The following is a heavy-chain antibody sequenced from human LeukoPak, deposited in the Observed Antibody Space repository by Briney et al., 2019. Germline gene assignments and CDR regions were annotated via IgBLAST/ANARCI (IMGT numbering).Heavy chain of an antibody. Sequence: ASVKVSCKASGYTFTSYDINWVRQATGRGLEWMGWINPNSGNTGYAQNFQGRVTMTRNTSISTAYMELNSLRSEDTAVYYCARHSTVAGRSHAFDIWGQGTMVTVSS. CDR1: GYTFTSYD. CDR3: ARHSTVAGRSHAFDI. CDR2: INPNSGNT. J-gene: IGHJ3*02. D-gene: IGHD6-19*01. V-gene: IGHV1-8*01.